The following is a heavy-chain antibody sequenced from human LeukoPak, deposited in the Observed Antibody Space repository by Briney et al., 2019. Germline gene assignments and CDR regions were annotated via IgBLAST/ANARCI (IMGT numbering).Heavy chain of an antibody. CDR1: GGSFSGYY. CDR3: ARGLKVELRRSTWFDP. D-gene: IGHD1-7*01. CDR2: INHSGST. Sequence: PSETLSLTCAVYGGSFSGYYWSWIRQPPGKGLEWIGEINHSGSTNYNPSLKSRVTISVDTSKNQFSLKLSSVTAADTAVYYCARGLKVELRRSTWFDPWGQGTLVTVSS. V-gene: IGHV4-34*01. J-gene: IGHJ5*02.